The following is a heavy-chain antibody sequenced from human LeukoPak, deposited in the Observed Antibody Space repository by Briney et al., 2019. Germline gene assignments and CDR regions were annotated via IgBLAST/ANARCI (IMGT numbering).Heavy chain of an antibody. Sequence: PSETLSFTCTVSGGSINSYYWTRLRQPPGKGLEWIGYIYYSGSTHYNPSLNSRVTISMDTSKNQFTLKLSSVTAADTAVYYCARTSRHFYGSGSNLTPWPADMDVWGQGTTVTVSS. CDR3: ARTSRHFYGSGSNLTPWPADMDV. CDR2: IYYSGST. CDR1: GGSINSYY. V-gene: IGHV4-59*01. D-gene: IGHD3-10*01. J-gene: IGHJ6*02.